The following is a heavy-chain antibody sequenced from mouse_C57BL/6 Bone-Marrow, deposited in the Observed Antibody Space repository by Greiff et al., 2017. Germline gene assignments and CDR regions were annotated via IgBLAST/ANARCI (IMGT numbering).Heavy chain of an antibody. J-gene: IGHJ4*01. CDR3: ARDMVLYAMDY. Sequence: EVLLVESGGGLVKPGGSLKLSCAASGFTFSSYAMSWVRQTPEKRLEWVATISAGGSYTYYPDNVKGRFTISRDDAKDNLYLQMSHLKCEDTAMYYCARDMVLYAMDYWGQGTSVTVSS. CDR1: GFTFSSYA. D-gene: IGHD1-1*02. V-gene: IGHV5-4*01. CDR2: ISAGGSYT.